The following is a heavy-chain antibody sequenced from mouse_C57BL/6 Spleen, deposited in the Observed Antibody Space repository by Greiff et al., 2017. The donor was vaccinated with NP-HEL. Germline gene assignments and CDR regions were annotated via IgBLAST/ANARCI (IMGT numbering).Heavy chain of an antibody. Sequence: EVQRVESGGGLVKPGGSLKLSCAASGFTFSSYAMSWVRQTPEKRLEWVATISDGGSYTYYPDNVKGRFTISRDNAKNNLYLQMSHLKSEDTAMYYCARGRWLRYFDYWGQGTTLTVSS. CDR1: GFTFSSYA. V-gene: IGHV5-4*01. CDR2: ISDGGSYT. J-gene: IGHJ2*01. D-gene: IGHD2-2*01. CDR3: ARGRWLRYFDY.